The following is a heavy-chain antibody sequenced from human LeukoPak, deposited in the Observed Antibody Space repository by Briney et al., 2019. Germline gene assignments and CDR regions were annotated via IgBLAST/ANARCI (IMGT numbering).Heavy chain of an antibody. CDR1: GFTFSSYA. V-gene: IGHV3-23*01. CDR3: AGITMVRGVIPKGAFDI. D-gene: IGHD3-10*01. CDR2: ISGSGGST. Sequence: GGSLRLSCAASGFTFSSYAMCWVREAPGKGLEWVSAISGSGGSTYYADSVKGRFTISRDNSKNTLYLQMNSLRAEATAVYYCAGITMVRGVIPKGAFDIWGQGTMVTVSS. J-gene: IGHJ3*02.